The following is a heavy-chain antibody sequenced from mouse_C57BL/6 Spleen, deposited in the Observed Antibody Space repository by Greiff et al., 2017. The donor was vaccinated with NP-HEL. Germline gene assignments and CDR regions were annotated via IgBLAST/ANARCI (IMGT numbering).Heavy chain of an antibody. V-gene: IGHV3-6*01. CDR1: GYSITSGYY. CDR3: ARKLGRDYFDY. D-gene: IGHD4-1*01. J-gene: IGHJ2*01. Sequence: VQLQQSGPGLVKPSQSLSLTCSVTGYSITSGYYWNWIRQLPGNKLEWMGYISYDGSNNYNPSLKNRISITRDTSKNQFFLKLNSVTTEDTATYYCARKLGRDYFDYWGQGTTLTVSS. CDR2: ISYDGSN.